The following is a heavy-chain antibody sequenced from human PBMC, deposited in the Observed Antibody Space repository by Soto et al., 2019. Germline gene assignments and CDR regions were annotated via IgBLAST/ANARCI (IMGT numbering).Heavy chain of an antibody. CDR1: GGSISSGGYY. Sequence: SETLSLTCTVSGGSISSGGYYWNWIRQHPGKGLEWIGYIYYSGSTYYNPSLKSRVTISVDTSKNQFSLKLSSVTAADTAVYYCARLGLGSSGWLGGYGMDVWGQGTTVTVSS. CDR3: ARLGLGSSGWLGGYGMDV. J-gene: IGHJ6*02. CDR2: IYYSGST. V-gene: IGHV4-39*01. D-gene: IGHD6-19*01.